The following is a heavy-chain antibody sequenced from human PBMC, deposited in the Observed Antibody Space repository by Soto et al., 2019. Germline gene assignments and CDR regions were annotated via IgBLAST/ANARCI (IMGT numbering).Heavy chain of an antibody. CDR1: GYNFTNFD. Sequence: DSVKVSCKTSGYNFTNFDINWVRQAPGRGLVWMGWMNPSSGETGSAQNFQGRVTMTRDISTRTFFMQLTSLRSEDTAIYYCARLAEYCNGIKCYSNFDFWGRGTQVTVSS. D-gene: IGHD2-15*01. CDR3: ARLAEYCNGIKCYSNFDF. CDR2: MNPSSGET. V-gene: IGHV1-8*01. J-gene: IGHJ4*01.